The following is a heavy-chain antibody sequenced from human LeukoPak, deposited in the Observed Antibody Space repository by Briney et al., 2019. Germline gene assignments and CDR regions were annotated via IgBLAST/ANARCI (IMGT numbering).Heavy chain of an antibody. J-gene: IGHJ4*02. CDR3: ARDIDILTGLDY. CDR2: MNPNSGNT. V-gene: IGHV1-8*01. Sequence: ASVKVSCKASGYTFTSYDINWVRQATGQGLEWMGWMNPNSGNTGYAQKFQGRVTMTRSTSISTAYMELSSLRSEDTAVYYCARDIDILTGLDYWGQGTLVTVSS. CDR1: GYTFTSYD. D-gene: IGHD3-9*01.